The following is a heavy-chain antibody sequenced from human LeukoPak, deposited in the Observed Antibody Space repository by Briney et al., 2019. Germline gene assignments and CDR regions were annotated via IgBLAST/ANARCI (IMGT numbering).Heavy chain of an antibody. J-gene: IGHJ6*03. Sequence: SVKVSCKASGGTFSSYAISWVRQAPGQGLEWMGGIVPIFGTANYAQKFQGRVTITADESTSTAYMELSSLRSEDTAVYCCARGPYSSSWYSGDYYYYYMDVWGKGTTVTVSS. V-gene: IGHV1-69*01. CDR3: ARGPYSSSWYSGDYYYYYMDV. D-gene: IGHD6-13*01. CDR1: GGTFSSYA. CDR2: IVPIFGTA.